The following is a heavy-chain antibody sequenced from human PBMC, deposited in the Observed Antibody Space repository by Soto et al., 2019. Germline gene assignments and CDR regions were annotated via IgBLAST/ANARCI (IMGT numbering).Heavy chain of an antibody. CDR2: ISYDGSDK. CDR3: AKVQLERRVYYYGMDV. D-gene: IGHD1-1*01. J-gene: IGHJ6*02. V-gene: IGHV3-30*18. Sequence: QVQLVESGGGVVQPGRSLRLSCAASGFTFSSYGMHWVRQAPGKGLEWVAVISYDGSDKYYADSVQGRFTISRDNSKNTLYLQMNSLRAEDTAVYYCAKVQLERRVYYYGMDVWGQGTTVTVSS. CDR1: GFTFSSYG.